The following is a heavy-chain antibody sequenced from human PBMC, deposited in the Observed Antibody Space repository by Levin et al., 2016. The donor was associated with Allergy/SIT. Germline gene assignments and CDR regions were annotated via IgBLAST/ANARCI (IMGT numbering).Heavy chain of an antibody. CDR2: ISGSGGST. J-gene: IGHJ6*02. V-gene: IGHV3-23*01. CDR3: AKGAHVDGSYWDYYGMDV. D-gene: IGHD1-26*01. Sequence: GESLKISCAASGFTFSSYAMSWVRQAPGKGLEWVSAISGSGGSTYYADSVKGRFTISRDNSKNTLYLQMNSLRAEDTAVYYCAKGAHVDGSYWDYYGMDVWGQGTTVTVSS. CDR1: GFTFSSYA.